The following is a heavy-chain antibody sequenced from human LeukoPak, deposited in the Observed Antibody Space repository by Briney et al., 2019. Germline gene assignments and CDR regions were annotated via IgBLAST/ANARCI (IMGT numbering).Heavy chain of an antibody. CDR1: GFTFSTYA. Sequence: GGSLRLSCATSGFTFSTYAMSWVRQAPGKGLEWVSSITGSGGGTYYADSVKGRFTISRDNAKNTLYLQMNSLRAEDTAVYYCARVRGESPRWFDPWGQGTLVTVSS. V-gene: IGHV3-23*01. D-gene: IGHD3-10*01. CDR2: ITGSGGGT. CDR3: ARVRGESPRWFDP. J-gene: IGHJ5*02.